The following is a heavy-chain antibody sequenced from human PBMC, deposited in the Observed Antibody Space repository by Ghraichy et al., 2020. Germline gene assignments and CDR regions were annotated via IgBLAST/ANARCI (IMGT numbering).Heavy chain of an antibody. V-gene: IGHV3-64D*06. CDR2: ISSNGVTT. Sequence: GGSLRLSCSASGFTFSSYNMYWVRQAPGKGLEYVSGISSNGVTTNYADSVKGRFTVSRDNSKNTLYFQMRSLRPEDTAVYYCVRRTEDYIWGSLRPFDYWVQGTLVTVSS. CDR1: GFTFSSYN. CDR3: VRRTEDYIWGSLRPFDY. J-gene: IGHJ4*02. D-gene: IGHD3-16*01.